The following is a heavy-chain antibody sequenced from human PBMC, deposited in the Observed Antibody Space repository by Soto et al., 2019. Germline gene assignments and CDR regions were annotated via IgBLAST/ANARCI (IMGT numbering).Heavy chain of an antibody. CDR3: ARDAGGYGDYYHYGMAV. V-gene: IGHV4-59*06. CDR1: GGSISSYY. Sequence: PSETLSLTCTVSGGSISSYYWSWIRRHPGKGLEWIGYIYYSGSTYYNPSLKSRVTISVDTSKNQFSLKLSSVTAADTAVYYCARDAGGYGDYYHYGMAVWAQGTTVTVSS. D-gene: IGHD5-12*01. J-gene: IGHJ6*02. CDR2: IYYSGST.